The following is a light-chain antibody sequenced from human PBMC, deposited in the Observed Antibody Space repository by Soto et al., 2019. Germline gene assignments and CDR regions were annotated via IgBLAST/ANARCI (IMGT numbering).Light chain of an antibody. J-gene: IGKJ1*01. CDR2: GAS. V-gene: IGKV3-15*01. Sequence: EIVMTQSPATLSVSPGERATLSCRASQSVSSNLAWYQQQPGQAPRLLIYGASTRANGIPARFSGSGSGTEVTLTISNLQSEDFAVYFCQQYNNWPGWTFGQGTKVEIK. CDR1: QSVSSN. CDR3: QQYNNWPGWT.